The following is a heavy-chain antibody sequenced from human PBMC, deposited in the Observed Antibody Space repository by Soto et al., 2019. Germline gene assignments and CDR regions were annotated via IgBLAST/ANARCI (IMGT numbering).Heavy chain of an antibody. D-gene: IGHD3-10*01. V-gene: IGHV4-59*01. Sequence: SETLSLTCTVSGGSISSYYWSWIRQPPGKGLEWIGYIYYSGSTNYNPSLKSRVTISVDTSKNQFSLKLSSVTAADTAVYYCARVGVIGAFDIWGKGTMVTVAS. CDR2: IYYSGST. CDR3: ARVGVIGAFDI. CDR1: GGSISSYY. J-gene: IGHJ3*02.